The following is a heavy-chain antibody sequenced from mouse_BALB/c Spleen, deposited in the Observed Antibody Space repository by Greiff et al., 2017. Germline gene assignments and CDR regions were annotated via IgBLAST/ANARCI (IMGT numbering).Heavy chain of an antibody. CDR3: ARGGSWFAY. V-gene: IGHV2-2*02. CDR1: GFSLTSYG. Sequence: QVQLQQSGPGLVQPSQSLSITCTASGFSLTSYGVHWVRQSPGKGLEWLGVIWSGGSTDYNAAFISRLSISKDNSKSQVFFKMNSLQANDTAIYYCARGGSWFAYWGQGTLVTVSA. CDR2: IWSGGST. J-gene: IGHJ3*01. D-gene: IGHD3-1*01.